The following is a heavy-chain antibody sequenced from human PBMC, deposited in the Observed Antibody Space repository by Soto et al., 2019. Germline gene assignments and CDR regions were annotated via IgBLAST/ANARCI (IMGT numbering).Heavy chain of an antibody. J-gene: IGHJ4*02. CDR3: ARDVGYHYDGSPSGQFDF. D-gene: IGHD3-22*01. Sequence: SETLSLTCVVSGNSISTTNWWSWVRQSPGKGLEWIGEIYHSGSTNYNPSLKSRVTISVDKSKNQFSLKLSSVTAADTAVYYCARDVGYHYDGSPSGQFDFWGQGTLVTVSS. CDR1: GNSISTTNW. V-gene: IGHV4-4*02. CDR2: IYHSGST.